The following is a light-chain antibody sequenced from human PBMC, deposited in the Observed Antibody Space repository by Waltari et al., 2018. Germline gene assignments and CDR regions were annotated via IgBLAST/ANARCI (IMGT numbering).Light chain of an antibody. J-gene: IGKJ2*01. Sequence: EMAMTQSPATLSVSPGERATLSCRASQGVNSNLAWYQQKPGQAPRLLIYGASTRATGIPARFSGSGSGTEFTLTISSLQSEDFAVYYCQQYNNWPPFTFGQGTKLEIK. CDR2: GAS. CDR1: QGVNSN. V-gene: IGKV3-15*01. CDR3: QQYNNWPPFT.